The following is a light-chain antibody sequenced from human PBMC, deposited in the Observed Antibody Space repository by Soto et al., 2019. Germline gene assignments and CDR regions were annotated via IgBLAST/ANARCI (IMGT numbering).Light chain of an antibody. Sequence: QPVLTQPPSASASLGASVTLTCTLSSGYSNYKVDWYQQRPGKGHRFVMRVGTGGIVGSKGDGIPDRFSVLGSGLNRYLTIKNIQEEDEGDYHCGADHGTGSKFVCVFGGGTKVTVL. CDR3: GADHGTGSKFVCV. CDR1: SGYSNYK. CDR2: VGTGGIVG. J-gene: IGLJ3*02. V-gene: IGLV9-49*01.